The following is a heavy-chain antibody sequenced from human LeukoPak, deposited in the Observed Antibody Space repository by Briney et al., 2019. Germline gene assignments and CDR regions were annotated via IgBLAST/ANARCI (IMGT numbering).Heavy chain of an antibody. D-gene: IGHD1-26*01. CDR3: ARDGSDSGSYPNYFDY. CDR2: ISSSGSTI. J-gene: IGHJ4*02. Sequence: GGSLRLSCAASGFSFSSYEMNWVRQAPGKGLEWVSYISSSGSTIYYADSVKGRFTISRDNAKNSLYLQMNSLRAEDTAVYYCARDGSDSGSYPNYFDYWGQGTLVTVSS. CDR1: GFSFSSYE. V-gene: IGHV3-48*03.